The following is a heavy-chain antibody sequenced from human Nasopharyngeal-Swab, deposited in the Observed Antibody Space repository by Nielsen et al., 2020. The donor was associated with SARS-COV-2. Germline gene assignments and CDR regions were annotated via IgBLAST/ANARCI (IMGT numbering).Heavy chain of an antibody. D-gene: IGHD2-2*01. Sequence: ASVKVSCKASGYTFTSHDINWVRQATGQGLEWMGWMNPNSGNTGYAQKFQGRVTITRNTSISTAYMELSSLRSEDTAVYYCARKGRYCSSTSCGNWFDPWGQGTLVTVSS. CDR2: MNPNSGNT. CDR3: ARKGRYCSSTSCGNWFDP. CDR1: GYTFTSHD. V-gene: IGHV1-8*03. J-gene: IGHJ5*02.